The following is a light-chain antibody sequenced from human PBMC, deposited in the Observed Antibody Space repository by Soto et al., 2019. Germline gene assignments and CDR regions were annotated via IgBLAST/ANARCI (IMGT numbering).Light chain of an antibody. J-gene: IGLJ7*01. Sequence: QSGLTQPASVSGSPGQSITISCTGTSSDVGGYNYVSWYQQHPDKAPEVMIYEVTKRPSGVSDRFSGSKSGNTASLTISGLQAEDEAVYYCYSYTSRSTWVFGGGTQLTVL. CDR2: EVT. CDR1: SSDVGGYNY. V-gene: IGLV2-14*01. CDR3: YSYTSRSTWV.